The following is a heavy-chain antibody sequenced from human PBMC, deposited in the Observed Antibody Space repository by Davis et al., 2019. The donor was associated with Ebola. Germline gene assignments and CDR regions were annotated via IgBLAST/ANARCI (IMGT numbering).Heavy chain of an antibody. CDR2: IYYSGST. D-gene: IGHD6-19*01. Sequence: SETLSLTCTVSGGSIGGGNFYWSWIRQPPGKGLEWIGYIYYSGSTNYNPSLKSRVTISVDTSKNQFSLKLSSVTAADTAVYYCARGEYSSGEDYWGQGTLVTVSS. CDR1: GGSIGGGNFY. CDR3: ARGEYSSGEDY. J-gene: IGHJ4*02. V-gene: IGHV4-61*01.